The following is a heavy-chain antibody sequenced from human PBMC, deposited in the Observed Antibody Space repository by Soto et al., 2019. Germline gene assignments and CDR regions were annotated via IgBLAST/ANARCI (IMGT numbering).Heavy chain of an antibody. Sequence: ASVKVSCKASGYTFTSYGISWVRQAPGQGLEWMGGIIPIFGTANYAQKFQGRVTITADESTSTAYMELSSLRSEDTAVYYCARERIPSITIFGVVTPIYGMDVWGQGTTVTVSS. J-gene: IGHJ6*02. CDR1: GYTFTSYG. V-gene: IGHV1-69*13. CDR2: IIPIFGTA. D-gene: IGHD3-3*01. CDR3: ARERIPSITIFGVVTPIYGMDV.